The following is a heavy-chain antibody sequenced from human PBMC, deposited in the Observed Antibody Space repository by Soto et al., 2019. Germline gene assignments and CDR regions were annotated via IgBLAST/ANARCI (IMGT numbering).Heavy chain of an antibody. D-gene: IGHD3-22*01. CDR1: GFTFSYYA. J-gene: IGHJ4*02. CDR2: ISYDGSDN. V-gene: IGHV3-30-3*01. Sequence: QVQLVESGGGVVQPGRSLRLSCAASGFTFSYYAMHWVRQAPGKGLEWVAVISYDGSDNYYADSVNGRFTISRDNSKNTLFLQMNSLRAEDTAVYFCVRDRGHNSGYYELFDYWGQGTLVTVSS. CDR3: VRDRGHNSGYYELFDY.